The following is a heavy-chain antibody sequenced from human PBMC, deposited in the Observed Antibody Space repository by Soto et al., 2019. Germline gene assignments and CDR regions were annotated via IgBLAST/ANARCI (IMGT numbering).Heavy chain of an antibody. CDR2: IGTAGDT. V-gene: IGHV3-13*04. J-gene: IGHJ6*02. CDR3: ARSPPGGYHYYYGLDV. CDR1: GFTFSSYD. Sequence: EVQLVESGGGLVQPGGSLRLSCAASGFTFSSYDMPWVRQATGKGLEWVSAIGTAGDTYYPGSVKGRFTISRENAKNSLYLQMNSLRAGDTAVYYCARSPPGGYHYYYGLDVWGQGTTVTVSS. D-gene: IGHD3-22*01.